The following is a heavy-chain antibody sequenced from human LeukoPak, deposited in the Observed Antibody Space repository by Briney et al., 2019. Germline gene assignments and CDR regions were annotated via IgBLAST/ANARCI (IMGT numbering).Heavy chain of an antibody. V-gene: IGHV3-33*06. D-gene: IGHD3-10*01. Sequence: GGSLRLSCAASGFTFSRYWMSWVRQAPGKGLEWVAVIWYDGSNKYYADSVKGRFTISRDNSKNTLYLQMNSPRAEDTAVYYCAKDNPQFGKDLNWFDPWGQGTLVTVSS. CDR2: IWYDGSNK. CDR1: GFTFSRYW. J-gene: IGHJ5*02. CDR3: AKDNPQFGKDLNWFDP.